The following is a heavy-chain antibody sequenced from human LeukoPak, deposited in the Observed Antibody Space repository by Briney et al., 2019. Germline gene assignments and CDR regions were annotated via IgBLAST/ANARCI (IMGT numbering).Heavy chain of an antibody. Sequence: GGSLRLSCAASGFTFSSYSMNWVRQAPGKGLEWVSSISSGGSYIYYADSVKGRFTISRDNAKNSLYLQMNSLRAEDTAVYYCAREGGVLRFLEWLLYPPDYWGQGTLVTVSS. CDR3: AREGGVLRFLEWLLYPPDY. CDR2: ISSGGSYI. D-gene: IGHD3-3*01. J-gene: IGHJ4*02. CDR1: GFTFSSYS. V-gene: IGHV3-21*01.